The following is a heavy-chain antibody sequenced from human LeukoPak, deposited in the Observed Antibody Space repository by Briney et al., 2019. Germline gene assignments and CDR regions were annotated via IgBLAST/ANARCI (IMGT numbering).Heavy chain of an antibody. Sequence: GRSLRLSCAASGFTFDDYAMHWVRQAPGQGLEWVSGISWNSGSIGYADSVKGRFTISRDNAKNSLYLQMNSLRAEDTALYYCAKSHLVGFGSFDYWGQGTLVTVSS. J-gene: IGHJ4*02. D-gene: IGHD3-10*01. CDR2: ISWNSGSI. CDR3: AKSHLVGFGSFDY. V-gene: IGHV3-9*01. CDR1: GFTFDDYA.